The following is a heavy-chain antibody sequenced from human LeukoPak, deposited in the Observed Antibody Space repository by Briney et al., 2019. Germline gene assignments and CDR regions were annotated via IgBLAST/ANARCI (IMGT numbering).Heavy chain of an antibody. CDR3: AGSPAY. Sequence: GGSLRLSCAASGFTFSSYWMHWVRHAPGKGLVWLSRISIDGTTTTYADSVRGRFTISRDNAKSTLYLQMNSLRAEDTAVYYCAGSPAYWGQGTLVTVSS. CDR2: ISIDGTTT. V-gene: IGHV3-74*01. CDR1: GFTFSSYW. J-gene: IGHJ4*02.